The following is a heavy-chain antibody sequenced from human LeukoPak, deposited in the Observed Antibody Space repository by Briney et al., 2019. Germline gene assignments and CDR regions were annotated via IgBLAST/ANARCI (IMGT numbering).Heavy chain of an antibody. V-gene: IGHV3-21*01. CDR1: GFAFSGYS. D-gene: IGHD6-19*01. CDR3: ARDLGLAVAADAFDI. CDR2: ISSSSTYI. J-gene: IGHJ3*02. Sequence: GGSLRLSCAASGFAFSGYSMSWVRQAPGKGLEWASSISSSSTYIYYADSVKGRFIISRDSAKKSLSLQMNSLRAEDTAVYYCARDLGLAVAADAFDIWGQGTMVTVSS.